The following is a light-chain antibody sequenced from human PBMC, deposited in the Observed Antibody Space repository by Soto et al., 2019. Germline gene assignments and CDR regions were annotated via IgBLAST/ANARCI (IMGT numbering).Light chain of an antibody. CDR3: QQRSNWPLT. CDR2: DAS. CDR1: QSVSSY. J-gene: IGKJ4*01. V-gene: IGKV3-11*01. Sequence: EIVLTQSPATLSLSPGERATLSCRASQSVSSYLAWYQQKPGQAPRLLIYDASNRATGIPGRFSGSGSGTDFTLTISSLETGDFAVYYCQQRSNWPLTFGGGTKVEIK.